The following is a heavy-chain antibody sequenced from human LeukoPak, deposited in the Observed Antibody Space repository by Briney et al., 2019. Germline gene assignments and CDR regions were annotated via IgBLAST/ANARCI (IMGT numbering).Heavy chain of an antibody. D-gene: IGHD3-10*01. CDR3: ARERVQGITMVRGVFDP. CDR1: GGSISSYY. CDR2: INHSGST. V-gene: IGHV4-34*01. J-gene: IGHJ5*02. Sequence: SETLSLTCTVSGGSISSYYWSWIRQPPGKGLEWIGEINHSGSTNYNPSLKSRVTISVDTSKNQFSLKLSSVTAADTAVYYCARERVQGITMVRGVFDPWGQGTLVTVSS.